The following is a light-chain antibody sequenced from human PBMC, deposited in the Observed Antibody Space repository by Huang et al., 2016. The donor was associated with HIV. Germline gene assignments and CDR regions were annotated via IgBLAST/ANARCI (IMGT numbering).Light chain of an antibody. Sequence: EIVMTQSPATLSVSPGERATLSCRARQSVSSNLAWYQQKPGQAPRLLIYCASTRATGIPARFSGSGSGTEFTLTISSLQSEDFAVYYCQQYNNWPLTFGGGTKVEIK. CDR2: CAS. CDR3: QQYNNWPLT. V-gene: IGKV3-15*01. J-gene: IGKJ4*01. CDR1: QSVSSN.